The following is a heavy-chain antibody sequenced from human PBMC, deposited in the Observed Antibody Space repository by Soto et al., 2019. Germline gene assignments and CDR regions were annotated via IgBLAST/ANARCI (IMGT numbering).Heavy chain of an antibody. CDR3: ARDRGSQNWYFGV. D-gene: IGHD3-10*01. Sequence: QVQLVQSGAEVKKPGSSVKVSCKASGDIFSSYPFSWVRQAPGQGLEWMGGIVPLLGTADYAQKFQDRVTITADDSTGTVYMELSSLRSDDTAVYYCARDRGSQNWYFGVWGRGTLVSVSS. CDR1: GDIFSSYP. V-gene: IGHV1-69*01. CDR2: IVPLLGTA. J-gene: IGHJ2*01.